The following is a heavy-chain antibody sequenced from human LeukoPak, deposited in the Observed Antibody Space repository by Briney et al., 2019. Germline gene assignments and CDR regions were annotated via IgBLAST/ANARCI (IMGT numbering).Heavy chain of an antibody. CDR2: IKGKTDGGTT. CDR1: GFTFSNAW. J-gene: IGHJ6*03. D-gene: IGHD2-2*02. CDR3: TTDPDCSSTSCHTLGYYYYMDV. Sequence: KPGGSLRLSCAASGFTFSNAWMSWVRQAPGKGLEWVGRIKGKTDGGTTDYAAPVKGRFTISRDDSKNTLYLQMNSLKTEDTAVYYCTTDPDCSSTSCHTLGYYYYMDVWGKGTTVTVSS. V-gene: IGHV3-15*01.